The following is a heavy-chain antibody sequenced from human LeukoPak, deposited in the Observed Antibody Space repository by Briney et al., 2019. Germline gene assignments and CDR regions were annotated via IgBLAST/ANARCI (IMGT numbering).Heavy chain of an antibody. CDR3: AKEPNMSPLDY. J-gene: IGHJ4*02. CDR1: GFTFSSYE. Sequence: GGSLRLSCAASGFTFSSYEMNWVRQAPGKGLEWVSYISSSGSTIYYADSVKGRFTISRDNAKNSLYLQMNSLRADDTAVYYCAKEPNMSPLDYWGQGTLVTVSS. CDR2: ISSSGSTI. V-gene: IGHV3-48*03. D-gene: IGHD2/OR15-2a*01.